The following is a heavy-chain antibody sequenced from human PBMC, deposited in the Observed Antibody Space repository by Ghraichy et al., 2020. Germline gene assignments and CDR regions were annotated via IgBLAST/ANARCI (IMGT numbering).Heavy chain of an antibody. V-gene: IGHV3-30*04. CDR2: ISYDGSNK. Sequence: GESLNISCAASGFTFSSYAMHWVRQAPGKGLEWVAVISYDGSNKYYADSVKGRFTISRDNSKNTLYLQMNSLRAEDTAVYYCARDSSGWYYSPYFDYWGQGTLVTVSS. D-gene: IGHD6-19*01. CDR3: ARDSSGWYYSPYFDY. J-gene: IGHJ4*02. CDR1: GFTFSSYA.